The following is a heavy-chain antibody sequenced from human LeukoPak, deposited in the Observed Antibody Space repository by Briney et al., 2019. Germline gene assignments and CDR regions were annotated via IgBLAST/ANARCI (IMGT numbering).Heavy chain of an antibody. CDR1: GYTFTGYY. CDR3: ARVIGYSSGWRYFDY. J-gene: IGHJ4*02. CDR2: INPSGGST. Sequence: ASVKVSCKASGYTFTGYYMHWVRQAPGQGLEWMGIINPSGGSTTYAQKFQGRVTMTGDTSTSTVYMELSSLRSDDTAVYYCARVIGYSSGWRYFDYWGQGTLVTVSS. D-gene: IGHD6-19*01. V-gene: IGHV1-46*01.